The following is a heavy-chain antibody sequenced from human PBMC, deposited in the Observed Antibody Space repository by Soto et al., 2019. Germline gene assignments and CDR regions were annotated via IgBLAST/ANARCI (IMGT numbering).Heavy chain of an antibody. CDR1: GFTFSSYG. Sequence: QVQLVESGGGVVQPGRSLRLSCAASGFTFSSYGMHWVRQAPGKGLEWVALIWYDGSNKYYADSVKGRFTISRDNSKNTLYLQMNSLRAEDTAVYYCARDQGAYAEHFQHWGQGTLVTVSS. CDR3: ARDQGAYAEHFQH. CDR2: IWYDGSNK. V-gene: IGHV3-33*01. D-gene: IGHD1-26*01. J-gene: IGHJ1*01.